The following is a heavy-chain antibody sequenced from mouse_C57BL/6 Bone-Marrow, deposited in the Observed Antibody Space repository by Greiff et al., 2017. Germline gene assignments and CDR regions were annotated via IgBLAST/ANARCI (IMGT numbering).Heavy chain of an antibody. D-gene: IGHD4-1*01. CDR3: AKKDDWDGISFAY. V-gene: IGHV2-5*01. CDR1: GFSLTSYG. Sequence: VQLQQSGPGLVQPSQSLSITCTASGFSLTSYGVHWVRQSPGKGLEWLGVIWRGGSTDYNAAFMSRLSITKDNSKSQVFFKMNSLQADDTAIYYCAKKDDWDGISFAYWGQGTLVTVSA. J-gene: IGHJ3*01. CDR2: IWRGGST.